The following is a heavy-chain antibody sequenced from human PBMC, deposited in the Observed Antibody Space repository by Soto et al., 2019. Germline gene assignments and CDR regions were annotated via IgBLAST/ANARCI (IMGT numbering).Heavy chain of an antibody. V-gene: IGHV3-11*06. J-gene: IGHJ4*02. CDR2: ISSSSSYT. CDR3: ARAGGTISSWEDYFDY. D-gene: IGHD6-13*01. CDR1: GFTFSDYY. Sequence: QVQLVESGGGLVKPGGSLRLSCAASGFTFSDYYMSWIRQAPGKGLEWVSYISSSSSYTNYADSVKGRFTISRDNAKNSLYLQMNRLRAEDTAVYYCARAGGTISSWEDYFDYWGQGTLVTVSS.